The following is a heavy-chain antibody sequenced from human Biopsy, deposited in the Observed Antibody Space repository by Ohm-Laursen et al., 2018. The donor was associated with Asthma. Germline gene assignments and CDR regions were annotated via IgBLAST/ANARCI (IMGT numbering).Heavy chain of an antibody. D-gene: IGHD3-3*01. CDR3: ARGQEWSGLDI. CDR1: GLSSSAYY. V-gene: IGHV4-34*01. CDR2: SDHRGNT. Sequence: SDTLSLTCSMYGLSSSAYYWTWIRQTPGKGLEWIGESDHRGNTNTNATLKSRVTISKAKSANEFSLKMKSVTAADTAIYYCARGQEWSGLDIWGQGTTVTVSS. J-gene: IGHJ6*02.